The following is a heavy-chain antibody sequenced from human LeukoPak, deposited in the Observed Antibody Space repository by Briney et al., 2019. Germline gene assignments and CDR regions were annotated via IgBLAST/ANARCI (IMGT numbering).Heavy chain of an antibody. V-gene: IGHV3-9*01. CDR1: GFTFDDYA. CDR3: AKDIGYYYGMDV. J-gene: IGHJ6*02. Sequence: GRSLRLSCAASGFTFDDYAMHWVRQAPGKGLEWVSGISWNSGSIGYADSVKGRFTISRDNAKNSLYLQMNSLRAEDTASYYCAKDIGYYYGMDVWGQGTTVTVSS. CDR2: ISWNSGSI.